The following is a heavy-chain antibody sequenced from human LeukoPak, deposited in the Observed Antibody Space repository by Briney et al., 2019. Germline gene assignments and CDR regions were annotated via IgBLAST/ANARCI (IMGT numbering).Heavy chain of an antibody. V-gene: IGHV3-30*04. CDR3: ARDETRQQWLVKLDY. J-gene: IGHJ4*02. CDR2: ISYDGSNK. CDR1: GFTFSSYA. D-gene: IGHD6-19*01. Sequence: GGSLRLSCAASGFTFSSYAMHWVRQAPGKGLEWVAVISYDGSNKYYADSVKGRLTISRDNSKNTLYLQMNSLRAEDTAVYYCARDETRQQWLVKLDYWGQGTLVTVSS.